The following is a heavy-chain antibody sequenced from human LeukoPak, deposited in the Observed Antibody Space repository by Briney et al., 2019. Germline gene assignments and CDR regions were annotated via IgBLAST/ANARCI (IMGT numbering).Heavy chain of an antibody. CDR2: INHSGST. D-gene: IGHD3-22*01. CDR3: ARVTYYYDSSGYQFDY. V-gene: IGHV4-34*01. CDR1: GGSFSGYY. Sequence: PSETLSLTCAVSGGSFSGYYWSWIRQPPGKGLEWIGEINHSGSTNYNPSLKSRVTISVDTSKNQFSLKLSSVTAADTAVYYCARVTYYYDSSGYQFDYWGQGTLVTVSS. J-gene: IGHJ4*02.